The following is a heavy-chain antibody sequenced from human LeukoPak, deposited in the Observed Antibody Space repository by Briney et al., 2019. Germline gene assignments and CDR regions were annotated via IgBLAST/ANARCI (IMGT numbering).Heavy chain of an antibody. CDR1: GFTFSSYS. J-gene: IGHJ3*02. CDR2: ISSSSYI. CDR3: AKGYYYDSSGFFYAFDI. D-gene: IGHD3-22*01. V-gene: IGHV3-21*04. Sequence: GGSLRLSCAASGFTFSSYSMNWVRQAPGKGLEWVSSISSSSYIYYADSVKGRFTISRDNAKNSLYLQMNSLRAEDTAVYYCAKGYYYDSSGFFYAFDIWGQGTMVTVSS.